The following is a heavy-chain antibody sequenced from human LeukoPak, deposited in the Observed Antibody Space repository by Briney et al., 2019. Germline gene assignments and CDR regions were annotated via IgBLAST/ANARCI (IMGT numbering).Heavy chain of an antibody. D-gene: IGHD3-10*01. Sequence: LRLSCAASGFTFSSYEMNWVRQAPGKGLEWVSYISSSGSTIYYADSVKGRFTISRDNAKNSLYLQMNSLRAEDTAVYYCASSRLRGDHPDYWGQGTLVTVSS. J-gene: IGHJ4*02. CDR1: GFTFSSYE. V-gene: IGHV3-48*03. CDR2: ISSSGSTI. CDR3: ASSRLRGDHPDY.